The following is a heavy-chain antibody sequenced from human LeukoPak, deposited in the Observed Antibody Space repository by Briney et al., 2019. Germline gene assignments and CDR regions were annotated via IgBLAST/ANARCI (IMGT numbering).Heavy chain of an antibody. CDR2: ISYDGSNK. D-gene: IGHD4-17*01. J-gene: IGHJ4*02. Sequence: PGGSLRLSCAASGFTFSSYAMHWVRQAPGKGLEWVAVISYDGSNKYYADSVKGRFTISRDNSKNTLYLQMNSLRAEDTAVYYCARDRPFFKSYDGDYPWWGQGTLVTVSS. CDR3: ARDRPFFKSYDGDYPW. CDR1: GFTFSSYA. V-gene: IGHV3-30-3*01.